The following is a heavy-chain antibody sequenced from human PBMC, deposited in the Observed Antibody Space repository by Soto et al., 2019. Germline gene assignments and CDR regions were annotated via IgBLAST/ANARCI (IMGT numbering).Heavy chain of an antibody. CDR3: ARGQNSEADY. CDR2: INWNGGST. V-gene: IGHV3-20*01. J-gene: IGHJ4*02. Sequence: EVQLVESGGGLVRPGGSLRLSCAASGFTFDDYGMSWVRQAPGKGLEWVSGINWNGGSTGYADSVKGRFTISRDNAKNSLYLQMNRRRAEETALYLCARGQNSEADYWGQGTLVTVSS. D-gene: IGHD1-26*01. CDR1: GFTFDDYG.